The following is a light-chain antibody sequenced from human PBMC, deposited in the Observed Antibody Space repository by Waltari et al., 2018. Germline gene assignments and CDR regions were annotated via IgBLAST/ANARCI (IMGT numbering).Light chain of an antibody. CDR2: RSD. CDR1: ASNIGGNR. Sequence: QSVLTQPPSASGTPGQRVTISCSGSASNIGGNRVNGYQQLPGKAPKLLIYRSDQRPSGVPDRFSGSKTGTSASLAISGLQSDDEADYFCASWDDSLNGHWVFGGGTKVTVL. J-gene: IGLJ3*02. CDR3: ASWDDSLNGHWV. V-gene: IGLV1-44*01.